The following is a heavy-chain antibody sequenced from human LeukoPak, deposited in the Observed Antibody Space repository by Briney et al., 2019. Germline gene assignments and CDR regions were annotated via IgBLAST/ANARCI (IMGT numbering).Heavy chain of an antibody. CDR2: INSDGSST. CDR1: GFTFSSDW. J-gene: IGHJ4*02. D-gene: IGHD3-16*01. CDR3: ARDPMLAYYFDY. Sequence: PGGSLRLSCAASGFTFSSDWMHWVRQAPGKGLVWVSRINSDGSSTSYADSVKGRFTISRDNAKNTLYLQMNSLRAEDTAVYYCARDPMLAYYFDYWGQGTLVTVSS. V-gene: IGHV3-74*01.